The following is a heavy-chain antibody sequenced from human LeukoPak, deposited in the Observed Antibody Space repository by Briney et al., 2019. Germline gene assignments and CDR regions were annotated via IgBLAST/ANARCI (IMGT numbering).Heavy chain of an antibody. D-gene: IGHD6-13*01. J-gene: IGHJ4*02. V-gene: IGHV4-34*01. Sequence: SETLSLTCAVYGGSFSGYYWSWIRQPPGKGLEWIGEINHSGSTNYNPSLKSRVTISVDTSKNQFSLKLSSVTAADTAAYYCARGRAAAAYWGQGTLVIVSS. CDR2: INHSGST. CDR1: GGSFSGYY. CDR3: ARGRAAAAY.